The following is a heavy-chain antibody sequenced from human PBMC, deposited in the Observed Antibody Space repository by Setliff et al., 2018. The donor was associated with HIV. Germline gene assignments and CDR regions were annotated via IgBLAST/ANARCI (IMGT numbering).Heavy chain of an antibody. V-gene: IGHV4-39*07. D-gene: IGHD3-10*01. Sequence: SETLSLTCTVSGDSITSTNYYWXXXRQPPGKGRVWIGSISYSGSTYYKSSLKSRVTISVDASKNHFSLQLSSVTAADTAVYYCAGCPVLLWFGKISGVDWFDPWGQGTLVTVSS. CDR3: AGCPVLLWFGKISGVDWFDP. CDR2: ISYSGST. J-gene: IGHJ5*02. CDR1: GDSITSTNYY.